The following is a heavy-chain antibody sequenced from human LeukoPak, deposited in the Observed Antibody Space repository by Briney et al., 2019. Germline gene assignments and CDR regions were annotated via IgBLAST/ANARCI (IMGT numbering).Heavy chain of an antibody. J-gene: IGHJ4*02. Sequence: GGSPRLSCAASGFTFSRYELNWVRQAPGKGLEWVSYISSSGSIIYYADSVKGRFTISRDNAKNSLYLQMNSLRAEDTAVYYCARDLGMTDGDYVSYFDYWGQGTLVTVSS. CDR1: GFTFSRYE. V-gene: IGHV3-48*03. CDR3: ARDLGMTDGDYVSYFDY. D-gene: IGHD4-17*01. CDR2: ISSSGSII.